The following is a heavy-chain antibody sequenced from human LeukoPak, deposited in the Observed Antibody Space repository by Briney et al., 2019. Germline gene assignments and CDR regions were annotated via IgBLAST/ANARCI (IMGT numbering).Heavy chain of an antibody. D-gene: IGHD3-9*01. CDR2: ISTSGTP. V-gene: IGHV3-23*01. CDR1: GFTFSKYA. CDR3: AKSPYYDILTGYSQSYYFDY. J-gene: IGHJ4*02. Sequence: GGSLRLSCAASGFTFSKYAMNWVRQAPGKGLEWVSLISTSGTPHYADSVKGRFTISRDNSKNTLYLQMNSLRAEGTAVYYCAKSPYYDILTGYSQSYYFDYWGQGTLVTVSS.